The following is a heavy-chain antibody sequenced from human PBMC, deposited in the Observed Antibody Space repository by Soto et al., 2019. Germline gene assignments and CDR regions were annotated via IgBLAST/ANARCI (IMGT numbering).Heavy chain of an antibody. CDR1: GFTFSSYA. CDR3: ARDYYDSSGYEHAEYFQH. V-gene: IGHV3-30-3*01. D-gene: IGHD3-22*01. CDR2: ISYDGSNK. Sequence: PGGSLRLSCAASGFTFSSYAMHWVRQAPGKGLEWVAVISYDGSNKYYADSVKGRFTISRDNSKNTLYLQMNSLRAEDTAVYYCARDYYDSSGYEHAEYFQHWGQGTLVTVSS. J-gene: IGHJ1*01.